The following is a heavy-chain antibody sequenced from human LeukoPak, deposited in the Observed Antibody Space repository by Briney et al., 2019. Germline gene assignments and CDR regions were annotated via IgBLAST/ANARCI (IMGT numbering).Heavy chain of an antibody. CDR3: ARGSYYYGSGSYRPYYYYYGMDV. J-gene: IGHJ6*02. D-gene: IGHD3-10*01. CDR1: GFTSSAYC. Sequence: GGSLRLSCAASGFTSSAYCMNWARQAPGKGRVGVSHINRNGIAKSYADSVKRRFTISRDNAKNTLYLQMNSLRAEDTAVYYCARGSYYYGSGSYRPYYYYYGMDVWGQGTTVTVSS. CDR2: INRNGIAK. V-gene: IGHV3-74*01.